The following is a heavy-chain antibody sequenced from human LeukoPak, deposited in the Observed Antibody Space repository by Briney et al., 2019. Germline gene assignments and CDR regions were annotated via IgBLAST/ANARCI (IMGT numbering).Heavy chain of an antibody. CDR3: ARQWGDCSSTSCYSAY. Sequence: GESLKISCKGSGYSFASYWIAWVRQMPGKGLEWMGIIYPGDSDTRYSPSFQGQVTISADKSISTAYLQWSSLKASDTAIYYCARQWGDCSSTSCYSAYWGQGTLVTVSS. J-gene: IGHJ4*02. CDR1: GYSFASYW. D-gene: IGHD2-2*01. CDR2: IYPGDSDT. V-gene: IGHV5-51*01.